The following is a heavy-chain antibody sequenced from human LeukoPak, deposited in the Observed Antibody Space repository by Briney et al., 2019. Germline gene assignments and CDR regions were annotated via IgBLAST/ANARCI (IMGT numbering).Heavy chain of an antibody. CDR2: IYPGDSDT. V-gene: IGHV5-51*01. CDR3: ARRITIFGVVNYFDY. D-gene: IGHD3-3*01. J-gene: IGHJ4*02. Sequence: GESLKISCKGSGYSFTSYWMGWVRQMPGKGLEWMGIIYPGDSDTRYSPSFQGQVTISADKSLSTAYLQWSSLKASDTAMYYCARRITIFGVVNYFDYWGQGTLVTVSS. CDR1: GYSFTSYW.